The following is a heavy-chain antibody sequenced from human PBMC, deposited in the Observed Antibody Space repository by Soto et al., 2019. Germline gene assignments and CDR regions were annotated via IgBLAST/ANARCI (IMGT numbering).Heavy chain of an antibody. V-gene: IGHV4-4*02. CDR1: GGPFTSNNW. Sequence: SETLSPTCAVSGGPFTSNNWWTWVRQPPGQGLEWIGEIYRTGSTNYNPSLKSRVTISLDKSENQFSLKVTSLTAADTAVYYCASRDPGTSVDYWGQGTLVTVSS. CDR3: ASRDPGTSVDY. CDR2: IYRTGST. J-gene: IGHJ4*02. D-gene: IGHD1-7*01.